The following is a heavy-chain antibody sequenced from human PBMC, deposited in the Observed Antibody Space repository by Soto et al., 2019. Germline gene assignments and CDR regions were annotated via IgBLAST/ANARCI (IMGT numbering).Heavy chain of an antibody. V-gene: IGHV3-30*18. J-gene: IGHJ6*03. CDR3: AKDGRSGSYFTKGSYIDV. Sequence: QVQLVESGGGVVQPGRSLRLSCAASGFSFSNYGMDWVRQAPGKGLEWVAVISYDGGSKYYADSGKGRFTISRDNSNNTVYLQMNSLRAEDTAVYYCAKDGRSGSYFTKGSYIDVWGKWTTVTVSS. CDR2: ISYDGGSK. CDR1: GFSFSNYG. D-gene: IGHD3-10*01.